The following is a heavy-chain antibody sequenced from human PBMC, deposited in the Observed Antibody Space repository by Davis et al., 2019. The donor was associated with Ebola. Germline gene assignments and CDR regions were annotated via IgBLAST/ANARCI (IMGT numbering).Heavy chain of an antibody. J-gene: IGHJ4*02. CDR1: GYTFTDYN. Sequence: ASVKVSCKASGYTFTDYNIHWMRQAPGQGLEWLGRVILKSGATNYAQKFQGRVTMTRDTSISTVYMELSSLRYDNTADYYGAREHNYAHEYWGQGTLVTVSS. CDR2: VILKSGAT. D-gene: IGHD4-11*01. V-gene: IGHV1-2*06. CDR3: AREHNYAHEY.